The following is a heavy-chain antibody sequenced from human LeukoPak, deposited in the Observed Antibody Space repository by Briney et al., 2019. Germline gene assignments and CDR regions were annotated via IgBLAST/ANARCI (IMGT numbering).Heavy chain of an antibody. V-gene: IGHV4-59*01. J-gene: IGHJ2*01. D-gene: IGHD3-3*01. CDR3: SRGPEWPTPGYFDL. Sequence: PSETLSLTCTVSGGSISSYYWSWIRQPPGKGLEWIGYIYYSGSTNYNPSLKSRVTISVDTSKNQFSLKLSSVTAADTAVYYCSRGPEWPTPGYFDLWGRGTLVTVSS. CDR2: IYYSGST. CDR1: GGSISSYY.